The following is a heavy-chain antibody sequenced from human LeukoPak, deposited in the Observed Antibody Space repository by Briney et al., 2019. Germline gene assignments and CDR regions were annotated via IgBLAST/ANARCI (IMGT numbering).Heavy chain of an antibody. J-gene: IGHJ4*02. CDR2: INRDGTTT. V-gene: IGHV3-74*01. Sequence: PGGSLRLSCAASGFTFRRYWMHWVRQAPGKGLVWVSHINRDGTTTTYADSVKGRFTISRDNAKNTLYLQMNSLRAEDTAVYFCARADCGGDCSRRHFDNWGQGTLVTVSS. CDR1: GFTFRRYW. D-gene: IGHD2-21*02. CDR3: ARADCGGDCSRRHFDN.